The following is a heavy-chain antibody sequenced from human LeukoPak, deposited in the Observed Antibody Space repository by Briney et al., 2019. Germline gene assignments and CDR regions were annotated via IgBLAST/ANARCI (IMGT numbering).Heavy chain of an antibody. CDR2: ISSSSSFI. V-gene: IGHV3-21*01. D-gene: IGHD6-13*01. J-gene: IGHJ4*02. CDR1: GFNSSSYS. CDR3: ARGYSSSWYLD. Sequence: GGSLRLSCAGSGFNSSSYSMSWVRQAPWKGLEFVSSISSSSSFIYYADSVKGRFTISRDNAKKSLSLQINSLRADDTAVYYCARGYSSSWYLDWGQGTLVTVSS.